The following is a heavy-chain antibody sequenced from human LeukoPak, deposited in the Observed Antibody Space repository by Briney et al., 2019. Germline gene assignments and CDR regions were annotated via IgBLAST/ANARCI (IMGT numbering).Heavy chain of an antibody. V-gene: IGHV3-33*06. CDR1: RLTFSSYG. D-gene: IGHD3-10*01. J-gene: IGHJ4*02. Sequence: GGSLRLSCAGTRLTFSSYGMHWVRQAPGKGLEWVAVIWYDGSNKYYADSVKGRFTISRDNSKNTLYLQMNSLRAEDTAVYYCAKDLSGEYYFDYWGQGTLVTVSS. CDR2: IWYDGSNK. CDR3: AKDLSGEYYFDY.